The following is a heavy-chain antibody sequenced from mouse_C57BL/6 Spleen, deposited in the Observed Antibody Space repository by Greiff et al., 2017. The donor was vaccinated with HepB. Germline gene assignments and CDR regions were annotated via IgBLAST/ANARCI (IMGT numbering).Heavy chain of an antibody. CDR2: IHPNSGST. J-gene: IGHJ3*01. CDR1: GYTFTSYW. Sequence: QVQLQQPGAELVKPGASVKLSCKASGYTFTSYWMHWVKQRPGQGLEWIGMIHPNSGSTNYNEKFKSKATLTVDKSSSTAYMQLSSLTSEDSALYYCAPLITAVVEAYWGQGTLVTVSA. CDR3: APLITAVVEAY. V-gene: IGHV1-64*01. D-gene: IGHD1-1*01.